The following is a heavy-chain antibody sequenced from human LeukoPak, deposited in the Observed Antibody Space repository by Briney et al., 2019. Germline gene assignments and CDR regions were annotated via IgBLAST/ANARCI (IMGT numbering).Heavy chain of an antibody. Sequence: PGRSLRLSCAASGFSFSNYGMHWVRQAPGKGLEWVAVIWYDGVNKYYADPVRRRFTISRHMHKNTLYLQMTRLRAEDTAVYYCAREGIVATLDYWGQGTLVTVSS. D-gene: IGHD5-12*01. CDR1: GFSFSNYG. CDR2: IWYDGVNK. V-gene: IGHV3-33*01. J-gene: IGHJ4*02. CDR3: AREGIVATLDY.